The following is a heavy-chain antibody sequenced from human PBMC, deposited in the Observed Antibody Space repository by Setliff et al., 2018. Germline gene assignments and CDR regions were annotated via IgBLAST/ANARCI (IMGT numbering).Heavy chain of an antibody. CDR2: ISVYSGDA. CDR1: GYTFTTYG. V-gene: IGHV1-18*01. D-gene: IGHD5-18*01. Sequence: GASVKVSCKTSGYTFTTYGISWLRQAPGQGLEWMGWISVYSGDASYVQKFQGRVTFSADDSANTAYMELSSLTSEDTAVYYCARNIGMGQRDYFDYWGQGTVVTVSS. CDR3: ARNIGMGQRDYFDY. J-gene: IGHJ4*02.